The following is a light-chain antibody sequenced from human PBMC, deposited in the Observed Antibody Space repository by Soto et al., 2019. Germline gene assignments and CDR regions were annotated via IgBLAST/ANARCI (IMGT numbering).Light chain of an antibody. CDR1: QSLNSDY. Sequence: DIVLTQSPGTLSLSPGERATLSCGTSQSLNSDYLAWYQQIPGQAPRVLIYGASTRAPGIPDRFSGSGSGTDFTLTISRLEPEDFAVYYCHQYGSSSWTFGQGTKVEIK. CDR3: HQYGSSSWT. V-gene: IGKV3-20*01. J-gene: IGKJ1*01. CDR2: GAS.